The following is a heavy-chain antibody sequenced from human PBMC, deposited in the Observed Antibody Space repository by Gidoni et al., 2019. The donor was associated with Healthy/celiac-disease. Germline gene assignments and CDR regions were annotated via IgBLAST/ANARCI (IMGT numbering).Heavy chain of an antibody. J-gene: IGHJ6*02. D-gene: IGHD4-17*01. CDR2: ISGSGGST. CDR1: GFPFSSYA. Sequence: EVQLLESGGGLVQPGGSLRLSCAASGFPFSSYAMSCVRQAPGKGLEWGSAISGSGGSTYYADSVKGRFTISRDNSKNTLYLQMNSLRAEDTAVYYCATHGPARDYGDYAPLPYYYYGMDVWGQGTTVTVSS. V-gene: IGHV3-23*01. CDR3: ATHGPARDYGDYAPLPYYYYGMDV.